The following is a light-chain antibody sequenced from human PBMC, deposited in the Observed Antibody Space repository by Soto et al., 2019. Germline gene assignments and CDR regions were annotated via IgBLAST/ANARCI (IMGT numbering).Light chain of an antibody. Sequence: EIVLTQSPGTLSLSPGERATISCRASQSVSSSYLAWYQQKPRQATRLLIYGASSRATGIPDRFSGSGSGTDVTLTISRLVPQDFAVYYCQQYGSSLLFTFGPGTKVDIK. CDR1: QSVSSSY. J-gene: IGKJ3*01. CDR2: GAS. CDR3: QQYGSSLLFT. V-gene: IGKV3-20*01.